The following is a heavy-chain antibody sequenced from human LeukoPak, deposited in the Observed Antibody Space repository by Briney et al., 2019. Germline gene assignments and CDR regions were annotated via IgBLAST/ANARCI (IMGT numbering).Heavy chain of an antibody. Sequence: GASVKVSCKASGCTFTSYGISWVRQAPGQGLEWMGWISAYNGNTNYAQKLQGRVTMTTDTSTSTAYMELRSLRSDDTAVYYCARDYASIYYDSSGHRDYWGQGTLVTVSS. CDR1: GCTFTSYG. J-gene: IGHJ4*02. V-gene: IGHV1-18*01. D-gene: IGHD3-22*01. CDR3: ARDYASIYYDSSGHRDY. CDR2: ISAYNGNT.